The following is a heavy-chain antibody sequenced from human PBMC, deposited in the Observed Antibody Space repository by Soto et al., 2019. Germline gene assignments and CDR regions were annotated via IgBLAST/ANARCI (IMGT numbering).Heavy chain of an antibody. D-gene: IGHD6-6*01. V-gene: IGHV1-18*01. Sequence: QVHLVQSGAEVKKPGASVKVSCKASGYTFTSYGITWVRQAPGQGLEWMGWISAHNGNTDYAQKLQGRVIVTRDTSTSTACMELRGLISADTAVYYCARGRDGDYWGQGALVTVSS. CDR2: ISAHNGNT. CDR3: ARGRDGDY. J-gene: IGHJ4*02. CDR1: GYTFTSYG.